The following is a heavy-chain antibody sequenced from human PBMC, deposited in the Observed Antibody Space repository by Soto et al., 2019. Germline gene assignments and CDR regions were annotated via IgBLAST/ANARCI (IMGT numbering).Heavy chain of an antibody. Sequence: GGSLRLSCAASGFTFSSYAMSWVRQAPGKGLEWVSAISGSGGSTYYADSVKGRFTISRDNSKNTLYLQMNSLRAEDTAVYYCAKIGGREQQLAYYYYYGMDVWGQGTTVTVSS. D-gene: IGHD6-13*01. CDR1: GFTFSSYA. V-gene: IGHV3-23*01. CDR2: ISGSGGST. J-gene: IGHJ6*02. CDR3: AKIGGREQQLAYYYYYGMDV.